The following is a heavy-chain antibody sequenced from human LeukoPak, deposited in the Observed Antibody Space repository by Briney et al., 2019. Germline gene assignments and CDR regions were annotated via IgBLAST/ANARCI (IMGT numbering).Heavy chain of an antibody. CDR3: ARVSTTRIGPLDY. V-gene: IGHV3-33*01. D-gene: IGHD4-11*01. J-gene: IGHJ4*02. CDR2: IWYDGSNK. Sequence: QTGGSLRLSCAASGFTFSSYGMHWVRQAPGKGLEWVAVIWYDGSNKYYADSVKGRFTISRDNSKNTLYLQMNSLRAEDTAVYYCARVSTTRIGPLDYWGQGTLVTVSS. CDR1: GFTFSSYG.